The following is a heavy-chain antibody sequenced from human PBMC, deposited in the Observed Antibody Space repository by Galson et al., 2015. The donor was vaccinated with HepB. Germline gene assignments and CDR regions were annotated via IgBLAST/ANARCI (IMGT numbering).Heavy chain of an antibody. Sequence: SLRLSCAASGFTFSSYGMHWVRQAPGKGLEWVAFIRYDGSNKYYADSVKGRFTISRDNSKNTLYLQMNSLRAEDTAVYYCAKNGDGYNYGAFDIWGQGTMVTVSS. D-gene: IGHD5-24*01. CDR3: AKNGDGYNYGAFDI. CDR1: GFTFSSYG. CDR2: IRYDGSNK. J-gene: IGHJ3*02. V-gene: IGHV3-30*02.